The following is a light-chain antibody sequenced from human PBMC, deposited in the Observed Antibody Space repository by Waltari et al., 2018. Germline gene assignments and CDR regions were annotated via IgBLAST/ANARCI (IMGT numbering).Light chain of an antibody. CDR3: QNHERLPAT. Sequence: EVVLTQSPGTLSLSPGERATLSCRASQSISKYLVWYQQRPGQAPRRLIYAASTRATGIPDRFSGSGFGTDFSLTISRLEPEDFAVYYCQNHERLPATFGQGTRVEIK. CDR2: AAS. CDR1: QSISKY. V-gene: IGKV3-20*01. J-gene: IGKJ1*01.